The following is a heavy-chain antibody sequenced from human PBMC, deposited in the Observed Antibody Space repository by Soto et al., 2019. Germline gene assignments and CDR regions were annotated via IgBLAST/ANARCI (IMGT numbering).Heavy chain of an antibody. D-gene: IGHD3-22*01. CDR1: GFTVSSYW. J-gene: IGHJ4*02. CDR3: ARGARYYYDSSGYYSDY. V-gene: IGHV3-74*01. CDR2: INSDGSST. Sequence: GSLRLSCAASGFTVSSYWMHWVRQAPGKGLVWVSRINSDGSSTSYADSVKGRFTISRDNAKNTLYLQMNSLRAEDTAVYYCARGARYYYDSSGYYSDYWGQGTLVTVSS.